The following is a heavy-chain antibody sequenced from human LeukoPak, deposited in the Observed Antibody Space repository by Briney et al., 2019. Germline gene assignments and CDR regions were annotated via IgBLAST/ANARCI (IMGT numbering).Heavy chain of an antibody. J-gene: IGHJ4*02. Sequence: GGSLRLSCAASGFTFSSYWMSWARQAPGKGLEWVANIKQDGSEKYYVDSVKGRFTISRDNAKNSLYLQMNSLRAEDTAVYYCASESEQVVPAAMNYWGQGTLVTVSS. CDR1: GFTFSSYW. V-gene: IGHV3-7*01. D-gene: IGHD2-2*01. CDR3: ASESEQVVPAAMNY. CDR2: IKQDGSEK.